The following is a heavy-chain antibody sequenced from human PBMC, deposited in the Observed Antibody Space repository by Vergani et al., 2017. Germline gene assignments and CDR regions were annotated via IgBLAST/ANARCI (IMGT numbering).Heavy chain of an antibody. CDR1: GGSISSGGYY. Sequence: QLQLQESGPGLVKPSETLSLTCTVSGGSISSGGYYWSWIRQHPGKGLEWIGYIYYSGSTYYNPSLKSRVTISVDTSKNQFSLKLSSVTAADTAVYYCARGPGGHYYMDVWGKGTTVTVSS. D-gene: IGHD3-16*01. V-gene: IGHV4-31*03. CDR3: ARGPGGHYYMDV. J-gene: IGHJ6*03. CDR2: IYYSGST.